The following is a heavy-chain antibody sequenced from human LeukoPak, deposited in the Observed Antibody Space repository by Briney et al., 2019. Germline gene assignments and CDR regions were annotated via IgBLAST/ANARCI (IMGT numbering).Heavy chain of an antibody. CDR1: GYXFPSYG. Sequence: ASVKVSCRASGYXFPSYGMSWVRQAPGQGLEWMGWISAYNGDTNYAQKLQGRVTMTTDTSTSTAYMELRSLRSDDTAVYYCARDCTSPHYDSSGYYWGAFDYWGQGTLVTVSS. CDR2: ISAYNGDT. CDR3: ARDCTSPHYDSSGYYWGAFDY. V-gene: IGHV1-18*01. J-gene: IGHJ4*02. D-gene: IGHD3-22*01.